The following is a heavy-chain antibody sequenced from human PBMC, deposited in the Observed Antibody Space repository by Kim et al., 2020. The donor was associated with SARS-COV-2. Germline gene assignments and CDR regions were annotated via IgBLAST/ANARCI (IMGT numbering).Heavy chain of an antibody. Sequence: SLKSRVTISVETSKNQFSLKLSSVTAADTAVYYCARDYYGSGSYYRVFDYWGQGTLVTVSS. D-gene: IGHD3-10*01. CDR3: ARDYYGSGSYYRVFDY. J-gene: IGHJ4*02. V-gene: IGHV4-31*02.